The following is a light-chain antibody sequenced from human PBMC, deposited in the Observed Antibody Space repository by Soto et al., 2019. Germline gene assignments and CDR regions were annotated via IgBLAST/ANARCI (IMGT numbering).Light chain of an antibody. Sequence: IQLTQSPSSLSASVGDRVTITCRASQGIRSYLAWYQQKPGKAPKLLISTAATLRSGAPSRFSGGGSGTDVTLTITSLQPEDFAAYYCRQLNVYPSTFGGGTKVDIK. V-gene: IGKV1-9*01. CDR1: QGIRSY. CDR3: RQLNVYPST. J-gene: IGKJ4*01. CDR2: TAA.